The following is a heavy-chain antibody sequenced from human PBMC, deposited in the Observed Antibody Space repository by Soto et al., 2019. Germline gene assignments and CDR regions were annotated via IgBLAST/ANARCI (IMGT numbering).Heavy chain of an antibody. D-gene: IGHD6-13*01. Sequence: QVQLVESGGGVVQPGRSLRLSCAASGFAFSSYGMHWVRQAPGKGLEWVAVIWYDGSNEHYADSVKGRFTISRDNSKNKLYLQMNSLRPDDKAVYYCARDGPEAVIFLEYLGQGALGTVAS. CDR2: IWYDGSNE. J-gene: IGHJ4*02. CDR1: GFAFSSYG. V-gene: IGHV3-33*01. CDR3: ARDGPEAVIFLEY.